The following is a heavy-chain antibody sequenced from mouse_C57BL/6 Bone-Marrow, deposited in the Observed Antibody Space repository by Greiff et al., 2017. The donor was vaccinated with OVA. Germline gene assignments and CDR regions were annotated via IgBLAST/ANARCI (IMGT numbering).Heavy chain of an antibody. D-gene: IGHD2-5*01. V-gene: IGHV7-3*01. CDR3: ARYVSYYSNRYFDV. J-gene: IGHJ1*03. CDR1: GFTFTDYY. CDR2: IRNKANGYTT. Sequence: DVMLVESGGGLVQPGGSLSLSCAASGFTFTDYYMSWVRQPPGKALEWLGFIRNKANGYTTEYNASVKGRFTISRDNSQSILYLKMNALRAEDSATYYCARYVSYYSNRYFDVWGTGTTVTVSS.